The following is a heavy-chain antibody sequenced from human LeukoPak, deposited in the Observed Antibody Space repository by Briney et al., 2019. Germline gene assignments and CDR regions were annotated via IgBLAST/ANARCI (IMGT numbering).Heavy chain of an antibody. D-gene: IGHD3-22*01. V-gene: IGHV3-53*01. CDR1: GFTVSSYH. CDR2: IYSGGTI. J-gene: IGHJ4*02. Sequence: GGSLRLSCAASGFTVSSYHMSWVRQAPGKGLEWVSVIYSGGTIYYADSVKGRFTISRDNSKNTLYLQMNSLRAEDTAVYYCARDNKYGGYIWGQGTVDTVSS. CDR3: ARDNKYGGYI.